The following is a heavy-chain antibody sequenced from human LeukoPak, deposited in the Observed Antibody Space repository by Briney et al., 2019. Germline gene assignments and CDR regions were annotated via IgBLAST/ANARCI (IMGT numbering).Heavy chain of an antibody. CDR2: INPSGDGT. J-gene: IGHJ4*02. CDR1: GYTFSSYF. Sequence: ASVKVSCKASGYTFSSYFMHWVRQAPGQGLEWMGVINPSGDGTTYAQRFQGRLTMTRDTSTTTLYMELRSLTSEDTAVYFCAREGFTLKNFDYWGRGTLVTASS. V-gene: IGHV1-46*01. CDR3: AREGFTLKNFDY.